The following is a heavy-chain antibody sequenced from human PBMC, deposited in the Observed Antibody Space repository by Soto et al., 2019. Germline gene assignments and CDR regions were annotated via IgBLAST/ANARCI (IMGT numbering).Heavy chain of an antibody. CDR3: ARVAYSYSISGIWYPAAYDY. CDR2: IHHSGST. J-gene: IGHJ4*02. D-gene: IGHD2-21*01. Sequence: QVQLQESGPGLVKPSGTLSLTCAVSSGSISRLNWWSWVRHPPGKGLEWIGAIHHSGSTNYNPSLKSRVTISGDQSKIQVSLILSSVTAPDTAVYYWARVAYSYSISGIWYPAAYDYWGQGALVTVSS. V-gene: IGHV4-4*02. CDR1: SGSISRLNW.